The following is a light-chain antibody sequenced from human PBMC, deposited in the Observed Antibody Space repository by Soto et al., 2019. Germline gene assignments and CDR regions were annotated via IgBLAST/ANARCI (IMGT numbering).Light chain of an antibody. Sequence: DIVMTQSPATLSVSPGEGATLSCRASQSVSSKLAWYQQKPGQAPRLLIYDAFTRATGIPARFSGTGSGTDFTLTISSLEPEDFAVYYCQQRSDWPPLTFGGGTKVDIK. CDR3: QQRSDWPPLT. J-gene: IGKJ4*01. CDR2: DAF. CDR1: QSVSSK. V-gene: IGKV3-11*01.